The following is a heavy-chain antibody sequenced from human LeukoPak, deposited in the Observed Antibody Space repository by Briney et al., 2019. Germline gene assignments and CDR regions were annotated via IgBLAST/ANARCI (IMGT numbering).Heavy chain of an antibody. Sequence: SETLSLTCAVPGGPISSSYWWNWVRQPPGKGLEWIGEIYHSGSTNYNPSLKSRVTISVDKSKKQFSLKLSSVIAADTAVYYCARVALYDSSGHNYFDYWGQGTLVTVSS. V-gene: IGHV4-4*02. CDR3: ARVALYDSSGHNYFDY. D-gene: IGHD3-22*01. CDR2: IYHSGST. J-gene: IGHJ4*02. CDR1: GGPISSSYW.